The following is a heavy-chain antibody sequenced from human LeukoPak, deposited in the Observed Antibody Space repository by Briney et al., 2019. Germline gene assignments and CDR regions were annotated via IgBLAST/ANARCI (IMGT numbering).Heavy chain of an antibody. D-gene: IGHD1-26*01. CDR1: GFTFSSYG. V-gene: IGHV3-30*02. J-gene: IGHJ6*03. CDR3: AKDSGSYWVDYYYMDV. CDR2: IRYDGSNK. Sequence: PGGSLRLFCAASGFTFSSYGMHWVRQAPGKGLEWVAFIRYDGSNKYYADSVKGRFTISRDNSKNTLYLQMNSLRAEDTAVYYCAKDSGSYWVDYYYMDVWGKGTTVTVSS.